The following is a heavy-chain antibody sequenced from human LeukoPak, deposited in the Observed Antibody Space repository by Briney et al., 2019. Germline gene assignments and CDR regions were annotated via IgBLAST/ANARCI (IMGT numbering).Heavy chain of an antibody. CDR3: ARDNSVGDNAWWFDP. CDR2: INPTGGST. V-gene: IGHV1-46*01. J-gene: IGHJ5*02. Sequence: ASVKVSCKASGYTFIGSYMHWVRQAPGQGLEWMGLINPTGGSTGYAQKFQGRVTMTRDMSTSTDYMELSSLRSEDTAIYYCARDNSVGDNAWWFDPWGQGTLVTVSS. D-gene: IGHD1-26*01. CDR1: GYTFIGSY.